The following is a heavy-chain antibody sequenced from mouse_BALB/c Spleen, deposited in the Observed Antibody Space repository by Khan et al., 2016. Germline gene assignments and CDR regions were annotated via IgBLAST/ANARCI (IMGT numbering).Heavy chain of an antibody. V-gene: IGHV2-6-7*01. CDR1: GFSLTGYG. Sequence: QVRLQQSGPGLVAPSQSLSITCTVSGFSLTGYGVNWVRQPPGKGLEWLGKIWADGRTDYNSALKSRVSISKDNSKSQVVLKMNSLQTDDTANYYCSSDYDGFAYWGQGTLVIVSA. CDR2: IWADGRT. D-gene: IGHD2-12*01. CDR3: SSDYDGFAY. J-gene: IGHJ3*01.